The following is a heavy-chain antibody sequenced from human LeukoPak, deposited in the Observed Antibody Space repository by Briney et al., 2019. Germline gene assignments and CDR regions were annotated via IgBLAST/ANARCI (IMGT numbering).Heavy chain of an antibody. D-gene: IGHD2-2*01. V-gene: IGHV4-38-2*01. Sequence: PSETLSLTCAVSGYSISSGYYWGWIRQPPGKGLEWIGSIYHSGSTYYNPSLKSRVTISVDTSKNQFSLKLSSVTAADTAVYYCARRGYCSSTSCLLGAWGWGQGTLVTVSS. J-gene: IGHJ4*02. CDR1: GYSISSGYY. CDR2: IYHSGST. CDR3: ARRGYCSSTSCLLGAWG.